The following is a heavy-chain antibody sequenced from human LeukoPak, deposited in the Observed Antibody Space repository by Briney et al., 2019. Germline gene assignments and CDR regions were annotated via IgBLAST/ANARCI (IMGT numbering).Heavy chain of an antibody. CDR1: GFTFSSDS. D-gene: IGHD6-19*01. J-gene: IGHJ4*02. V-gene: IGHV3-21*01. CDR2: ISSSSNYI. Sequence: GGSLRLSCAATGFTFSSDSMKWVRQAPGKGLEWGSSISSSSNYIFYADAVRGRFTISRHNAKNSLYLQMNSVRVEDRAVYYCARGGVSIAVTGTGGFDYWGQGTLVTVSS. CDR3: ARGGVSIAVTGTGGFDY.